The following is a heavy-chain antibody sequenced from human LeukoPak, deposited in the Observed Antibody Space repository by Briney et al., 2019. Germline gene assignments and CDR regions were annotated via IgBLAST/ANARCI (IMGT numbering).Heavy chain of an antibody. CDR3: ARGGSTFDY. CDR1: GGSISNSNYY. CDR2: IYTSGST. J-gene: IGHJ4*02. D-gene: IGHD5/OR15-5a*01. V-gene: IGHV4-61*02. Sequence: SQTLSLTCTVSGGSISNSNYYWSWIRQPAGKGLEWIGRIYTSGSTNYNPSLKSRVTMSVDTSKNQFSLKLSSVTAADTAVYYCARGGSTFDYWGQGALVTVSS.